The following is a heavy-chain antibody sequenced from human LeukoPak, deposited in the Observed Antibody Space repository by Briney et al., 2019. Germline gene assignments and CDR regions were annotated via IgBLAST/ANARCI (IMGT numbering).Heavy chain of an antibody. Sequence: SETLSLTCTVSGGSISSGSYYWSWIRQPAGKGLEWIGRIYTSGSTNYNPSLKSRVTISVDTSKNQFSLKLSSVTAADTAVYYCARDSYYYDSSGYYHYYYYMDVWGKGTTVTISS. CDR1: GGSISSGSYY. V-gene: IGHV4-61*02. J-gene: IGHJ6*03. CDR3: ARDSYYYDSSGYYHYYYYMDV. CDR2: IYTSGST. D-gene: IGHD3-22*01.